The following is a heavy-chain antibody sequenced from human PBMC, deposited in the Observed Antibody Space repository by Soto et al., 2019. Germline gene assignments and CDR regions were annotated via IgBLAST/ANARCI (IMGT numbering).Heavy chain of an antibody. CDR3: AKAKLGGYSYDYHLIDY. J-gene: IGHJ4*02. CDR2: ISGSGGST. D-gene: IGHD5-18*01. CDR1: GFTFSSYA. Sequence: LRLSCAASGFTFSSYAMSWVRQAPGKGLEWVSAISGSGGSTYYADSVKGRFTISRDNSKNTLYLQMNSLRAEDTAVYYCAKAKLGGYSYDYHLIDYWGQGTLVTVSS. V-gene: IGHV3-23*01.